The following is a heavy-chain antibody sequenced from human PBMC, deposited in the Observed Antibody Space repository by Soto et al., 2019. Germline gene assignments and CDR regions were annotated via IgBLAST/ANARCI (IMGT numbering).Heavy chain of an antibody. CDR2: INGDGSST. Sequence: GGSLRLSCAASGFTFTSYWMHWVRQAPGKGLVWVSRINGDGSSTTYADSVKGRFTISRDNAKNTLYLQMNSLKGEDTAVYYCVRGQYPDWFDPWGQGTLVTVSS. V-gene: IGHV3-74*03. D-gene: IGHD2-2*01. CDR1: GFTFTSYW. CDR3: VRGQYPDWFDP. J-gene: IGHJ5*02.